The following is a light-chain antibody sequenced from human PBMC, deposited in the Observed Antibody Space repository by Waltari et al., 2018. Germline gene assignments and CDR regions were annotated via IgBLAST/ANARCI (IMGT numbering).Light chain of an antibody. V-gene: IGKV1-9*01. J-gene: IGKJ2*01. CDR2: ATS. Sequence: IQLTQSPSSLSASVGDRVTITCRPSQGISSYLAWYQQKPGQVPKLLIYATSTLQTGVPTRFSGSGSGTDFTLTISSLQPEDFATYYCQDLNDFPFTFGQGTKLEI. CDR3: QDLNDFPFT. CDR1: QGISSY.